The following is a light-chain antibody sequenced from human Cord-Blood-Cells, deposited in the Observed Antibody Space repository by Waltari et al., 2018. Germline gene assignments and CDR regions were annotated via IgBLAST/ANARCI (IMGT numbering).Light chain of an antibody. V-gene: IGLV1-47*01. CDR2: RNN. CDR3: AAWDDSLSGPV. J-gene: IGLJ3*02. CDR1: SSNIGRNS. Sequence: QSVLTQPPSASGTPGQRVPISCSGSSSNIGRNSVNWYQQHPGPAPKPLIYRNNQRPSGVPDRFSGSKSGTSASLAISGLRSEDEADYYCAAWDDSLSGPVFGGGTKLTVL.